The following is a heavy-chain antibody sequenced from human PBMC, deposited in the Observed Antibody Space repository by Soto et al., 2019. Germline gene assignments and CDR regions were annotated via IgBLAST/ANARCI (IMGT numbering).Heavy chain of an antibody. CDR3: AMLGGWSGGSSGMDV. CDR1: GLIFSDYH. CDR2: IRRKANSYTT. D-gene: IGHD6-19*01. V-gene: IGHV3-72*01. Sequence: EVQLVESGGGLVQPGGSLRLSCAASGLIFSDYHMDWVRQAPGKGLEWVGRIRRKANSYTTEYAASVKGRLTISRDYSKNSLYLQMNIRTSEDTAVYYCAMLGGWSGGSSGMDVWGQGTTVTVSS. J-gene: IGHJ6*02.